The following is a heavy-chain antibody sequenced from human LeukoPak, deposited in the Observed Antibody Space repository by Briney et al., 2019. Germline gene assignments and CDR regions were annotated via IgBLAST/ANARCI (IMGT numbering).Heavy chain of an antibody. Sequence: PSETLSLTCTVSGGSISSSSYYWGWIRQPPGKGLEWIGSIYYSGSTYYNPSLKSRVTISVDTSKNQFSLKLSSVTAADTAVYYCARDLSMIVGYFDYWGQGTLVAVSS. J-gene: IGHJ4*02. D-gene: IGHD3-22*01. CDR1: GGSISSSSYY. CDR3: ARDLSMIVGYFDY. CDR2: IYYSGST. V-gene: IGHV4-39*07.